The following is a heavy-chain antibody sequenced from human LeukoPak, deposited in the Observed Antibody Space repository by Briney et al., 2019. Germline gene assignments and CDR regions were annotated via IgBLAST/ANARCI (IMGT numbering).Heavy chain of an antibody. J-gene: IGHJ4*02. V-gene: IGHV4-59*01. CDR2: VYYSGST. CDR1: GGSISSYY. CDR3: AREKPTAGPFDY. D-gene: IGHD4-11*01. Sequence: SETLSLTCTVSGGSISSYYWSWIRQPPGKGLEWIGYVYYSGSTNYNPSLKSRVTISVDTSKNQFSLKLSSVTAADTAVYYCAREKPTAGPFDYWGQGTLVTVFS.